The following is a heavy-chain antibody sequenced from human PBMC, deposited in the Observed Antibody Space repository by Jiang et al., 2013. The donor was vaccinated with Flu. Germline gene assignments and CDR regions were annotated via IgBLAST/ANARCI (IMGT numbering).Heavy chain of an antibody. D-gene: IGHD5-24*01. CDR2: ISPNSGGT. V-gene: IGHV1-2*02. CDR3: ARGGEIRWLQPLDY. Sequence: QLVESGAEVKKPGASVKVSCKASGYTFNDYYMHWVRQAPGQGLEWMGWISPNSGGTNFAQKFQGRVTMARDTSISTVYMELSRLRSDDTAVYYCARGGEIRWLQPLDYWGQGTLVTVSS. CDR1: GYTFNDYY. J-gene: IGHJ4*02.